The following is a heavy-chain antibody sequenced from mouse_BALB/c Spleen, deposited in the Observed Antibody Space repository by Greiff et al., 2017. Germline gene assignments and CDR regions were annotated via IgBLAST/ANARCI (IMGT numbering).Heavy chain of an antibody. CDR3: ARRDYGSRGFAY. V-gene: IGHV1-9*01. CDR1: GYTFSSYW. CDR2: ILPGSGST. Sequence: QVQLQQSGAELMKPGASVKISCKATGYTFSSYWIEWVKQRPGHGLEWIGEILPGSGSTNYNEKFKGKATFTADTSSNTAYMQLSSLTSENSAVYYCARRDYGSRGFAYWGQGTLVTVSA. D-gene: IGHD1-1*01. J-gene: IGHJ3*01.